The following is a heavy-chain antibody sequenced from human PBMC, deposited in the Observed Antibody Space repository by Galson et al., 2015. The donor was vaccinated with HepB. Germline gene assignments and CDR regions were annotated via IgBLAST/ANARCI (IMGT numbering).Heavy chain of an antibody. CDR1: GYSFTSYW. CDR3: ARGFYYDSSGLTGTYYMDV. D-gene: IGHD3-22*01. CDR2: IDPSDSYT. V-gene: IGHV5-10-1*01. Sequence: QSGAEVKKPGESLRISCKGSGYSFTSYWISWVRQMPGKGLEWMGRIDPSDSYTNYSPSFQGHVTISADKSISTAYLQWSSLKASDTAMYYCARGFYYDSSGLTGTYYMDVWGKGTTVTVSS. J-gene: IGHJ6*03.